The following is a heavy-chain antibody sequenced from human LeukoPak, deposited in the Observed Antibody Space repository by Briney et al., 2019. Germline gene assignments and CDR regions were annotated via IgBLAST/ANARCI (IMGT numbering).Heavy chain of an antibody. D-gene: IGHD6-13*01. CDR3: GRDRAFAGTAPDAFDT. Sequence: ASVTVSCKASVYSFTCYYIHWVRQAPGQRLAWMGWINPNSGGIKYAQKFHGRVTMTSDKSISTAYMELNRLRSDDTAVYYCGRDRAFAGTAPDAFDTWGQGTMVTVSS. V-gene: IGHV1-2*02. J-gene: IGHJ3*02. CDR2: INPNSGGI. CDR1: VYSFTCYY.